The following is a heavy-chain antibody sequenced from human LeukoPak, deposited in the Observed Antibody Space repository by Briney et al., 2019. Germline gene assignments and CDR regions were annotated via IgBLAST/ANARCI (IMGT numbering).Heavy chain of an antibody. CDR3: ARGDWSGNAFDI. D-gene: IGHD3-3*01. V-gene: IGHV4-59*01. Sequence: SETLSLTCSVSGGSISSYYWNWIRQSPGKGPEWIGYIHYSGNTIYNPSLKGRGTISVDTSKNEFSLKVISVTAADTAVYYCARGDWSGNAFDIWGQGTMVTVSS. CDR2: IHYSGNT. J-gene: IGHJ3*02. CDR1: GGSISSYY.